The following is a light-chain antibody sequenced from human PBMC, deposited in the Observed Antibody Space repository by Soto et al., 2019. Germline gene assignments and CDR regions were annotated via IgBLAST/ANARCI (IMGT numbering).Light chain of an antibody. V-gene: IGKV3-20*01. CDR1: QSVAGSY. CDR2: GAS. Sequence: EIVLTQSPGTLSLSPGERATLSCRASQSVAGSYLAWYQQKPGQAPRLLIYGASSRATGFPDRFSGSGSGTDFTLTISGLEPEDSAVYYCQQYGSSGTFGQGTKVDIK. CDR3: QQYGSSGT. J-gene: IGKJ1*01.